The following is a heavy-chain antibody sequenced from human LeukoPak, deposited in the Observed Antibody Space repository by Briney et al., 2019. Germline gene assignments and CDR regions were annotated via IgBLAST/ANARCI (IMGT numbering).Heavy chain of an antibody. CDR2: MNPSGST. D-gene: IGHD3-22*01. Sequence: MASETLSLTCAVYGGSFSGYYWTWIRQTPEKGLEWIGEMNPSGSTSYNPSLKSRVTISVDTSKNQFSLKLSSVTAADTAVYYCARGRQDVTMIVVVMIAVSYYLDVWGKGTTVTVS. CDR3: ARGRQDVTMIVVVMIAVSYYLDV. J-gene: IGHJ6*03. V-gene: IGHV4-34*01. CDR1: GGSFSGYY.